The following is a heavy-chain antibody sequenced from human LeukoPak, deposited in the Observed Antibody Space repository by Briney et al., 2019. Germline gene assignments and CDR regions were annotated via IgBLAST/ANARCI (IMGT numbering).Heavy chain of an antibody. D-gene: IGHD3-9*01. CDR2: IYHSGST. CDR1: GGSISGYY. Sequence: NPSETLSLTCTVSGGSISGYYWSWIRQPPGKGLEWIGSIYHSGSTYYNPSLKSRVTISVDTSKNQFSLKLSSVTAADTAVYYCARKGSGARYFDWLSYPIFDYWGQGTLVTVSS. J-gene: IGHJ4*02. V-gene: IGHV4-59*05. CDR3: ARKGSGARYFDWLSYPIFDY.